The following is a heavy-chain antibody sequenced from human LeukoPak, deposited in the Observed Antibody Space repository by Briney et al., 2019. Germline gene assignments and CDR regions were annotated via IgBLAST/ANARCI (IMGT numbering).Heavy chain of an antibody. CDR1: GGSISSGSYY. CDR2: IYTSGST. V-gene: IGHV4-61*02. J-gene: IGHJ6*03. CDR3: ARVRTFYYYMDV. D-gene: IGHD2/OR15-2a*01. Sequence: SQTLSLTCTVSGGSISSGSYYWSWIRQPAGKGLEWLGRIYTSGSTNYNPSLKSRVTMSVDTSKNQFSLKLSSVTAADTAVYYCARVRTFYYYMDVWGKGTTVTVSS.